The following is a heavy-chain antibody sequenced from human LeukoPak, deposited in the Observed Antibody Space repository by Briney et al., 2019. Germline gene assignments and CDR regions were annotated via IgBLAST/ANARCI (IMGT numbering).Heavy chain of an antibody. D-gene: IGHD3-9*01. V-gene: IGHV4-39*07. CDR2: IYYSGST. CDR1: GGSISSSSYY. Sequence: RPSETLSLTCTVSGGSISSSSYYWGWICQPPGKGLEWIGSIYYSGSTYYNPSLKSRVTISVDTSKNQFSLKLSSVTAADTAVYYCARSKDILTGYCFDYWGQGTLVTVSS. J-gene: IGHJ4*02. CDR3: ARSKDILTGYCFDY.